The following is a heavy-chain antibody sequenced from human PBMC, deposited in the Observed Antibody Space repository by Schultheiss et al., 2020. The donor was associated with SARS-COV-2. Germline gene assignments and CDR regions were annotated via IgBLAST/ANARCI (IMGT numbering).Heavy chain of an antibody. V-gene: IGHV2-5*08. CDR2: IYWDDDK. Sequence: TLSLTCTVSGGSISSYYWSWIRQPPGKALEWLALIYWDDDKRYSPSLKSRLTITKDTSKNQVVLTMTNMDPVDTATYYCAHLIVVVTAFGYWGQGTLVTVSS. CDR3: AHLIVVVTAFGY. J-gene: IGHJ4*02. D-gene: IGHD2-21*02. CDR1: GGSISSYYW.